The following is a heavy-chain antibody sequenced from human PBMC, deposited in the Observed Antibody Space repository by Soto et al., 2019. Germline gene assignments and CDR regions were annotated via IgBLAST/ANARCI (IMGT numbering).Heavy chain of an antibody. D-gene: IGHD3-10*01. J-gene: IGHJ6*03. CDR3: ARGDYGSGSYYTGAYYYMDV. V-gene: IGHV4-31*03. Sequence: QVQLQESGPGLVKPSQTLSLTCTVSGGSISSGGYYWSWICQHPGKGLEWIGYIYYSGSTYYNPSLKSRVTISVDTSKNQFSLKLSSVTAADTAVYYCARGDYGSGSYYTGAYYYMDVWGKGTTVTVSS. CDR2: IYYSGST. CDR1: GGSISSGGYY.